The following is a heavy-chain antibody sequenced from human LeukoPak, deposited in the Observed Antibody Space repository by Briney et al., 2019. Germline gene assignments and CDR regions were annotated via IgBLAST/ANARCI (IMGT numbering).Heavy chain of an antibody. Sequence: GGSLRLSCAASGFTVSSNYMSWVRQAPGKGLEWVSVIYSGGSTYYADSVKGRFTISRDNSKNTLYLQMNSLRGDDTAVYYCAKDVGKWESLHFFDYWGQGTLVTVSS. CDR3: AKDVGKWESLHFFDY. CDR2: IYSGGST. D-gene: IGHD1-26*01. V-gene: IGHV3-53*01. CDR1: GFTVSSNY. J-gene: IGHJ4*02.